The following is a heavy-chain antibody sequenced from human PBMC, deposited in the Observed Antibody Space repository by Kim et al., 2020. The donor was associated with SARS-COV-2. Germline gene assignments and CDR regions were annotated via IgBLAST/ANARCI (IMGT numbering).Heavy chain of an antibody. CDR3: STGISDF. Sequence: GGSLRLSCAASGYTVTNTYMTWVRQAPGKGLQWVSLIDSGGGTSYADSVRSRFTISRDSSKNTVYLQMNSLRSEDTAVYYCSTGISDFWGRGTLVTVSS. CDR1: GYTVTNTY. V-gene: IGHV3-66*02. J-gene: IGHJ4*02. CDR2: IDSGGGT.